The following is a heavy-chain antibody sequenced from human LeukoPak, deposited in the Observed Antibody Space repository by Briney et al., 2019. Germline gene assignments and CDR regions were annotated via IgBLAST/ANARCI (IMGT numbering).Heavy chain of an antibody. CDR3: AREFSEANYFDY. Sequence: SGGSLRLSCAASGFTFSSYAMHWVRQAPGKGLEWVAVISYDGSNKYYADSVKGRFTISRDNSKNTLYLQMNSLRAEDTAVYYCAREFSEANYFDYWGQGTLVTVSS. J-gene: IGHJ4*02. D-gene: IGHD3-3*01. CDR1: GFTFSSYA. CDR2: ISYDGSNK. V-gene: IGHV3-30-3*01.